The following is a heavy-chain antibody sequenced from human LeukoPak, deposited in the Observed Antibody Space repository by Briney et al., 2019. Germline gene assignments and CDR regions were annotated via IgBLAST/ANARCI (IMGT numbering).Heavy chain of an antibody. J-gene: IGHJ6*03. V-gene: IGHV4-59*01. CDR1: GGSISSYY. CDR3: ARAQYYYYYMDV. CDR2: IYYSGST. Sequence: MASETLSLTCTVSGGSISSYYWSWIRQPPGKGLEWIGYIYYSGSTNYNPSLKSRVTISVDTSKNQFSLKLSSVTAADTAVYYCARAQYYYYYMDVWGKGTTVTVSS.